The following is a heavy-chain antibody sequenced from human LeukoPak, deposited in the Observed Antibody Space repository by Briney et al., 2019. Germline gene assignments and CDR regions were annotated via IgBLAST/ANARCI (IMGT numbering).Heavy chain of an antibody. V-gene: IGHV5-51*01. CDR3: AKQPAMGRSGDY. D-gene: IGHD7-27*01. Sequence: GESLKISCKASGYSFTSYWIGWVRQMPGKGLEWMGIIDPSDSDIRYTPSFQGQVTISADKSLSTAYLQWNSLKASDTAIYYCAKQPAMGRSGDYCGQGTLVTVSS. CDR1: GYSFTSYW. J-gene: IGHJ4*02. CDR2: IDPSDSDI.